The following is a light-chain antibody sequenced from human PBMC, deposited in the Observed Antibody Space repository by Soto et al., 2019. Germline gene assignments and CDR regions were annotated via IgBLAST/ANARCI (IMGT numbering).Light chain of an antibody. CDR1: SSDVGGYNY. J-gene: IGLJ1*01. CDR3: CSYAGSYTLYV. V-gene: IGLV2-11*01. Sequence: QSALTQPASVSGSPGQSITISCTGTSSDVGGYNYVSWYQQHPGKAPKLMIYDVSKRPSGVPDRFSGSKSGNTAFLTISGLQAEDEADYYCCSYAGSYTLYVFGTGTKVTVL. CDR2: DVS.